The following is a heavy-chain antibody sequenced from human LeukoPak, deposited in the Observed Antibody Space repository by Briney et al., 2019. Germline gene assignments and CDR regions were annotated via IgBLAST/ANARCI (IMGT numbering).Heavy chain of an antibody. D-gene: IGHD3-22*01. V-gene: IGHV4-59*01. CDR1: GGSISSYY. CDR2: IYYSGST. J-gene: IGHJ4*02. Sequence: PSETLSLTCTVSGGSISSYYWSWLRQPPGKGLEWIGYIYYSGSTNYNPSLKSRVTISVDTSKNQFSLKLSSVTAADTAVYYCARCRYYYDSSGYYPQLDYWGQGTLVTVSS. CDR3: ARCRYYYDSSGYYPQLDY.